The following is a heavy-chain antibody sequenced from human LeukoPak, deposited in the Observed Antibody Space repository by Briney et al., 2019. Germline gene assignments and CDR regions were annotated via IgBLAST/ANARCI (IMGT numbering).Heavy chain of an antibody. CDR3: ARDSERFLEWLLFPNYYYGMDV. V-gene: IGHV1-18*01. CDR2: ISAYNGNT. CDR1: GYTFTSYG. Sequence: ASVKVSCKASGYTFTSYGISWVRQAPGQGLEWMGWISAYNGNTNYAQKLQGRVTMTTDTSTSTAYTELRSLRSDDTAVYYCARDSERFLEWLLFPNYYYGMDVWGQGTTVTVSS. J-gene: IGHJ6*02. D-gene: IGHD3-3*01.